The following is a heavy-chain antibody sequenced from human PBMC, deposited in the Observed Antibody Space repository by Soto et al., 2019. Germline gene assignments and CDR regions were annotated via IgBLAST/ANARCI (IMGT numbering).Heavy chain of an antibody. CDR1: GFTFSSYG. CDR3: AKEAWYYDFWSGPAAFDI. Sequence: PGGSLRLSCAASGFTFSSYGMHWVRQAPGKGLEWVAVISYDGSNKYYADSVKGRSTISRDNSKNTLYLQMNSLRAEDTAVYYCAKEAWYYDFWSGPAAFDIWGQGTMVTVSS. V-gene: IGHV3-30*18. J-gene: IGHJ3*02. CDR2: ISYDGSNK. D-gene: IGHD3-3*01.